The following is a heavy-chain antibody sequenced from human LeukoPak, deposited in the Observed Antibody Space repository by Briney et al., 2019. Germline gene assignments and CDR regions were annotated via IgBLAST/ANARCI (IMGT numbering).Heavy chain of an antibody. V-gene: IGHV4-39*07. CDR2: IYYSGST. CDR1: GGSISSSSYY. D-gene: IGHD3-10*01. Sequence: SETLSLTCTVSGGSISSSSYYWGWIRQPPGKGLEWIGSIYYSGSTYYNPSLKSRVTISVDTSKNQFSLKLSSVTAADTAVYYCARDRGSGSRIFDPWGQGALVTVSS. J-gene: IGHJ5*02. CDR3: ARDRGSGSRIFDP.